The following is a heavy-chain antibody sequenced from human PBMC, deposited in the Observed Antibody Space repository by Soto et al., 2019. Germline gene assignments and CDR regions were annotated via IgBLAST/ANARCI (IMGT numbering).Heavy chain of an antibody. CDR3: AKDPYPTVYSSGWYYFDY. D-gene: IGHD6-19*01. CDR2: ISSSSSTI. CDR1: GFTFSSYS. J-gene: IGHJ4*02. V-gene: IGHV3-48*01. Sequence: PGGSLSLSCAASGFTFSSYSMNWVRQAPGKGLGWVSYISSSSSTIYYADSVKGRFTISRDNSKNTLYLQMNSLRAEDTAVYYCAKDPYPTVYSSGWYYFDYWGQGTLVTVSS.